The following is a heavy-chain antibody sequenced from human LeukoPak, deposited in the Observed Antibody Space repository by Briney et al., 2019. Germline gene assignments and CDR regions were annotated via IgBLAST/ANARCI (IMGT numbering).Heavy chain of an antibody. D-gene: IGHD3-10*01. V-gene: IGHV4-59*01. J-gene: IGHJ6*03. CDR2: VYYSGST. CDR1: GDSISNYY. Sequence: PSETLSLTCTVSGDSISNYYWSWIRQPPGKGLEWIGYVYYSGSTNYNPSLKSRVTISVDTSKNQFSLKLSSVTAADTAVYYCARGGGMGHYYYYMDVWGKGTTVTISS. CDR3: ARGGGMGHYYYYMDV.